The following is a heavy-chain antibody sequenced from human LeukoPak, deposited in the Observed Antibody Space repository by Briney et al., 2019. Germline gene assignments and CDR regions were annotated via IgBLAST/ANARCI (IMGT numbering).Heavy chain of an antibody. CDR1: GYTFTGYY. CDR3: ARGLSRGGGSSVPRY. J-gene: IGHJ4*02. V-gene: IGHV1-2*02. CDR2: INPNSGGT. D-gene: IGHD6-6*01. Sequence: ASVKVSCKASGYTFTGYYMHWVRQAPGQGIEWMGWINPNSGGTNYAQKFQGRVTMTRDTSISTAYMELSRLRSDDTAVYYCARGLSRGGGSSVPRYWGQGTLVTVSS.